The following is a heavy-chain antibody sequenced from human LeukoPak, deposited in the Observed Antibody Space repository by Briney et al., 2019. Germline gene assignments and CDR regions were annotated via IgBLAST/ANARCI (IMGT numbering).Heavy chain of an antibody. J-gene: IGHJ4*02. CDR2: ISYDGSNK. CDR3: AREVTMIGPFDY. CDR1: GFTFSSYA. Sequence: SGGSLRLSCAASGFTFSSYAMHWVRQAPGKGLEWVAVISYDGSNKYYADSVKGRFTISRDNSKNTLYLQMNSLRAEDTAVYYCAREVTMIGPFDYWGQGTLVTVSS. D-gene: IGHD3-22*01. V-gene: IGHV3-30*04.